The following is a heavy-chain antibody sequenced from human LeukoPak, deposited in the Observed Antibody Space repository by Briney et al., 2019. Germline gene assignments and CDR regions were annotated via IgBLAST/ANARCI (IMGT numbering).Heavy chain of an antibody. CDR3: ARGHRGSSSWYPFPYYFDY. Sequence: ASVKVSCKASGGTFSSYAISWVRQAPGQGLEWMGGIIPIFGTANYAQKFQGRVTITADESTSTAYMELSSLRSEDTAVYYCARGHRGSSSWYPFPYYFDYWGQGTLVTVSS. J-gene: IGHJ4*02. D-gene: IGHD6-13*01. V-gene: IGHV1-69*13. CDR1: GGTFSSYA. CDR2: IIPIFGTA.